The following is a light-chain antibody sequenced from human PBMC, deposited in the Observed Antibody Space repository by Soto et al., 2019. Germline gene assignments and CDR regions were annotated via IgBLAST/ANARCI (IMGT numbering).Light chain of an antibody. CDR3: QQYNAYPPT. CDR1: QGISNY. CDR2: GAS. V-gene: IGKV1-16*02. Sequence: DIQMTQSPSSLSASVGDRVTITCRASQGISNYVAWYQQKPGQAPKSLIYGASTLQSGVPSKFSGRGSGTDFSLPISSLQPEDCATYYCQQYNAYPPTFGQGTKVEIK. J-gene: IGKJ1*01.